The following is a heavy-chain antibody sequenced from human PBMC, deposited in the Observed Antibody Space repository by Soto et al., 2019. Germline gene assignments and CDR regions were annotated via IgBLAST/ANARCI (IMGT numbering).Heavy chain of an antibody. CDR3: AREGGGSTYYYGSGSYYRNNYYYYYMDV. Sequence: SETLSLTCAVYGGSCSGYYWSWIRQPPGKGVEWIGEINHSGSTNYNPSLKSRVPISVDTSKNQFSLKLSSVTAADTAVYYFAREGGGSTYYYGSGSYYRNNYYYYYMDVWGKGTTVT. V-gene: IGHV4-34*01. CDR1: GGSCSGYY. J-gene: IGHJ6*03. D-gene: IGHD3-10*01. CDR2: INHSGST.